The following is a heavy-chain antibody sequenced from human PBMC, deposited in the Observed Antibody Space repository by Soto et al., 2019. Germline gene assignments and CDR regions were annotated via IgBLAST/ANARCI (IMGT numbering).Heavy chain of an antibody. D-gene: IGHD3-10*01. CDR2: ISYDGSNK. V-gene: IGHV3-30-3*01. J-gene: IGHJ6*02. Sequence: GGSLRLSCAASGFTFSSYAMHWVRQAPGKGLEWVAVISYDGSNKYYADSVKGRFTISRDNSKNTLYLQMNSLRAEDTAVYYCARVIEGRDITRVYYYYGMDVWGQGTTVTVSS. CDR1: GFTFSSYA. CDR3: ARVIEGRDITRVYYYYGMDV.